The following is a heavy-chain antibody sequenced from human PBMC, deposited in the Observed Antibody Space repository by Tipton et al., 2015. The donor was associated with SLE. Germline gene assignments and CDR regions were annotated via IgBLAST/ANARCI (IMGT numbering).Heavy chain of an antibody. CDR2: IYHSGST. J-gene: IGHJ4*02. CDR3: ARGVLGGSYPY. D-gene: IGHD1-26*01. CDR1: GGSISSGGYS. Sequence: LRLSCAVSGGSISSGGYSWSWIRQPPGKGLEWIGYIYHSGSTYYNPSLKSRVTISVDRSKNQFSLKLSSVTAADTAVYYCARGVLGGSYPYWGQGTLVTVSS. V-gene: IGHV4-30-2*01.